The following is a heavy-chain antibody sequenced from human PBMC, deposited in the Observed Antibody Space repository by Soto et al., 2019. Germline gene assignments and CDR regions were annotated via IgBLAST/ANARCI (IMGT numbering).Heavy chain of an antibody. CDR2: IYYSGST. J-gene: IGHJ3*02. CDR1: GGSISSSSYY. D-gene: IGHD2-21*01. Sequence: QLQLQESGPGLVKPSETLSLTCTVSGGSISSSSYYWGWIRQPPGKGLEWIGSIYYSGSTYYNPSLTSRVPVSVDKSKNQSSLKRSSVTAADTAVYYCARHVPIAIRGDAFDIWGQGTMVTVSS. CDR3: ARHVPIAIRGDAFDI. V-gene: IGHV4-39*01.